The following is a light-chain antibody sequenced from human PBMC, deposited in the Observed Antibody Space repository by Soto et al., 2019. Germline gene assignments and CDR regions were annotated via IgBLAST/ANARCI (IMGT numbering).Light chain of an antibody. CDR2: AAS. CDR1: QGIIDY. V-gene: IGKV1-27*01. J-gene: IGKJ1*01. Sequence: DIQMTQSPSSLSASVGDTVTITCRASQGIIDYLAWYQQRPGKVPKLLIYAASTLQTGVPSRFSGSGAGTDFTLTISSLQPEDVGSYYCQKYDTAPLTFGQGTRMEIK. CDR3: QKYDTAPLT.